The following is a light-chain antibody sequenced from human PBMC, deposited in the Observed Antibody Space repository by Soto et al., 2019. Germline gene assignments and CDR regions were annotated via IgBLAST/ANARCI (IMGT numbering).Light chain of an antibody. CDR3: KSYAGSNTYV. CDR1: SRDVGAYDY. J-gene: IGLJ1*01. Sequence: QSVLTQPASVSGSPGQSITISCTGTSRDVGAYDYVSWYQHHPGKAPRLIIYEVVQRPSGVPDRFSGSKSGNTASLTVSGLQAADEADYFCKSYAGSNTYVFGSGTKVTAL. CDR2: EVV. V-gene: IGLV2-8*01.